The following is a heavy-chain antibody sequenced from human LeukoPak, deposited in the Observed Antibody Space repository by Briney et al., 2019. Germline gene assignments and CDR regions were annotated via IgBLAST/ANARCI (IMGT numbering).Heavy chain of an antibody. J-gene: IGHJ5*02. V-gene: IGHV4-59*01. CDR1: GGSISSYY. CDR2: SYDSGST. CDR3: ARGSPSSRETYYYDSSGYYTP. D-gene: IGHD3-22*01. Sequence: SETLSLTCTVSGGSISSYYWSWIRQPPGKGLEWIGYSYDSGSTNYNPSLKSRVTISVDTSKNQFSLTLSSVTAEDTAVYYCARGSPSSRETYYYDSSGYYTPWGQGTLVTVSS.